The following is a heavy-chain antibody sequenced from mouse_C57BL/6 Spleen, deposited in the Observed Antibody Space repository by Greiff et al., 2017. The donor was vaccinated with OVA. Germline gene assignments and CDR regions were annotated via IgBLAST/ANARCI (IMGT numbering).Heavy chain of an antibody. Sequence: QVQLQQPGAELVMPGASVKLSCKASGYTFTSYWMHWVKQRPGQGLEWIGEIDPSDSYTNYNQKFKGKSTLTVDKSSSTAYMQLSSLTSEDSAVYYCARSGRGTGGSYAMDYWGQGTSVTVSS. CDR1: GYTFTSYW. V-gene: IGHV1-69*01. D-gene: IGHD4-1*01. CDR3: ARSGRGTGGSYAMDY. CDR2: IDPSDSYT. J-gene: IGHJ4*01.